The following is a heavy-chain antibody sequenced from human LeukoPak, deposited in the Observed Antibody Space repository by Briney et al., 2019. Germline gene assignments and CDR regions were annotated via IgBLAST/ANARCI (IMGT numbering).Heavy chain of an antibody. CDR1: GFTFSRYG. D-gene: IGHD3-22*01. V-gene: IGHV3-23*01. CDR2: ISGGGTST. J-gene: IGHJ4*02. CDR3: ARDIGYYYDSSGYYDY. Sequence: GGSLRLSCVASGFTFSRYGMSWVRQAPGKGLEWVSAISGGGTSTYYADSVKGRFTISRDNSKNTLYLQMNSLRAEDTAVYYCARDIGYYYDSSGYYDYWGQGTLVTVSS.